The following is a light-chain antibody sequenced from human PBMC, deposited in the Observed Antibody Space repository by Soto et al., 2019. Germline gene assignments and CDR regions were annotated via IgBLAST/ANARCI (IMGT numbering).Light chain of an antibody. CDR1: QSIDSN. V-gene: IGKV3-15*01. CDR2: GAS. Sequence: EIVMTQSPATLSVSPGESATLSCRASQSIDSNLAWYQQTSGQAPRLVIYGASTRATGIPGRFSGSGSGTEFTLTISSLQSEDFAVYYCQQYDNWPPVTFGGGTKVDI. J-gene: IGKJ4*01. CDR3: QQYDNWPPVT.